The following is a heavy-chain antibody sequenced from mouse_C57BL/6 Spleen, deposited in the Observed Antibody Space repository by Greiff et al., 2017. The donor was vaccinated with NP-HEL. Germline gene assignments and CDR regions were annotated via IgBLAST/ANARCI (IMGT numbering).Heavy chain of an antibody. CDR1: GYTFTSYW. CDR2: IHPNSGST. CDR3: ARAYGSSSRYYAMDY. V-gene: IGHV1-64*01. Sequence: LQQPGAELVKPGASVKLSCKASGYTFTSYWMHWVKQRPGQGLEWIGMIHPNSGSTNYNEKFKSKATLTVDKSSSTAYMQLSSLTSEDSAVYYCARAYGSSSRYYAMDYWGQGTSVTVSS. D-gene: IGHD1-1*01. J-gene: IGHJ4*01.